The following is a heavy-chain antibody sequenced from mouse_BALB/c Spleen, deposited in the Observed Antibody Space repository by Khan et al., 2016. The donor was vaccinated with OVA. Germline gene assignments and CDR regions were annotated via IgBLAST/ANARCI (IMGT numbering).Heavy chain of an antibody. V-gene: IGHV5-6*01. D-gene: IGHD1-3*01. CDR2: ISSGGDYT. J-gene: IGHJ3*01. CDR1: GFTFSSYS. CDR3: ADNFTGSFAY. Sequence: EVELVESGGDLVKPGGSLKLSCAASGFTFSSYSMSWVRQTPDKRLEWVASISSGGDYTYYPDSVKGRFTISRDNATNTPYLQMSDLKSEDTAMYYAADNFTGSFAYWGQGTLVTVSA.